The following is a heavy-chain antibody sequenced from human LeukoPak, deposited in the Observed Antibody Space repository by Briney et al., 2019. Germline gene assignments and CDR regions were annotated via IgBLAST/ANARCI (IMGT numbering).Heavy chain of an antibody. D-gene: IGHD1-26*01. CDR3: TKVYPKSGSFALDY. CDR2: ISGSGGST. V-gene: IGHV3-23*01. J-gene: IGHJ4*02. CDR1: GFTFNTYA. Sequence: GGSLRLSCAASGFTFNTYAMTWVGKAPGKGLEWVSSISGSGGSTYYADSVKGQFTISRDNSRNTVYLQMNSLRADDTAVYYCTKVYPKSGSFALDYWGQGTLVTVSS.